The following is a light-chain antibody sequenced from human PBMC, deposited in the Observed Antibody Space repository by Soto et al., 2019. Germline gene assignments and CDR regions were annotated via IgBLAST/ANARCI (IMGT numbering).Light chain of an antibody. V-gene: IGKV1-33*01. CDR2: DAS. J-gene: IGKJ5*01. CDR3: QPYENLPT. CDR1: QNINNY. Sequence: DIQMTQSPSSLSASVGDRVTITCQASQNINNYLNWYQQKPGRAPKLLIYDASNLEAGVPSRFRGSGSGTDFTFTISRLQPEAIATYYCQPYENLPTFGHGTRLEIK.